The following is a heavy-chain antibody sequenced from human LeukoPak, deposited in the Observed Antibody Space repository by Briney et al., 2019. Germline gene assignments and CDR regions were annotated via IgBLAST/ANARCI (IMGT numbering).Heavy chain of an antibody. CDR2: IYPGDSDT. CDR1: GYNFTPYW. CDR3: ARGYDSSWGAFGF. J-gene: IGHJ3*01. D-gene: IGHD3-22*01. Sequence: GESLKISCQSSGYNFTPYWIVWVRQMPGKGLEWMGIIYPGDSDTRYSPSFQGQVTISADKSITTAYLQWSSLKASDTAMYYCARGYDSSWGAFGFWGQGTMVTVSS. V-gene: IGHV5-51*01.